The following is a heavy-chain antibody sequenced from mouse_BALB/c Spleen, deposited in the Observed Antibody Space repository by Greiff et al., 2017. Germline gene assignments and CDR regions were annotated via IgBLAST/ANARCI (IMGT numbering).Heavy chain of an antibody. J-gene: IGHJ3*01. V-gene: IGHV7-3*02. Sequence: EVKLVESGGGLVQPGGSLRLSCATSGFTFTDYYMSWVRQPPGKALEWLGFIRNKANGYTTEYSASVKGRFTISRDNSQSILYLQMNTLRAEDSATYYCARDGYPFAYWGQGTLVTVSA. D-gene: IGHD1-2*01. CDR3: ARDGYPFAY. CDR1: GFTFTDYY. CDR2: IRNKANGYTT.